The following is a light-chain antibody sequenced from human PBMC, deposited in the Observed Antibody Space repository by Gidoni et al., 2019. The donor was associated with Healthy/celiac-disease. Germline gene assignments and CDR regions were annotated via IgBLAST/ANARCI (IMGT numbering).Light chain of an antibody. V-gene: IGKV3-11*01. Sequence: EIVLTQSPATLSLSPGERATLSCRDSQSVSSYLAWYQQKPGQAPRLLIYDASNRATGIPARFSGSGSGTDFTLTISSLETEDFAVYYCQQRSNWRTFGGGTKVEIK. CDR3: QQRSNWRT. CDR2: DAS. J-gene: IGKJ4*01. CDR1: QSVSSY.